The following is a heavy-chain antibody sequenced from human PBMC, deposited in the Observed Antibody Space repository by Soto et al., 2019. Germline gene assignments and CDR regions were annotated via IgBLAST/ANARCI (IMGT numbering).Heavy chain of an antibody. CDR1: GFIFNNYA. CDR3: AKPSYSGDYAGSFDS. Sequence: GSLRHSCAASGFIFNNYAINWVRQVPGKGLEWVSGISGRGGNTFYADSMKGRFTISRDNSKNTVYLQMTNLRVEDTAIYYCAKPSYSGDYAGSFDSWGQGTLVTVSS. D-gene: IGHD4-17*01. V-gene: IGHV3-23*01. CDR2: ISGRGGNT. J-gene: IGHJ4*02.